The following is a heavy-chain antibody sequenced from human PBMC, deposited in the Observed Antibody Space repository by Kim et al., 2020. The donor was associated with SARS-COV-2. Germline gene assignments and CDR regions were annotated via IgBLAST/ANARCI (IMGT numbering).Heavy chain of an antibody. J-gene: IGHJ4*02. Sequence: DSVKGRFTISRDNAKNSLYLQMNSLRAEDTALYYCAKDISDYSSGWYDYWGQGTLVTVSS. CDR3: AKDISDYSSGWYDY. D-gene: IGHD6-19*01. V-gene: IGHV3-9*01.